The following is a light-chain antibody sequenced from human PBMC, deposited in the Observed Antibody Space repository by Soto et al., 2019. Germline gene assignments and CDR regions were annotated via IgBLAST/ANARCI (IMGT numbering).Light chain of an antibody. CDR2: DAS. J-gene: IGKJ4*01. Sequence: DIQMTQSPSTLSASIGDRAAITCRASQGIVSWLAWYQQKPGKAPKLLIYDASSLESGVPSRFSGSGSGTELTLTISSLQPDDFATYYCQQYNSYSPLTFGGGTKVDIK. CDR1: QGIVSW. V-gene: IGKV1-5*01. CDR3: QQYNSYSPLT.